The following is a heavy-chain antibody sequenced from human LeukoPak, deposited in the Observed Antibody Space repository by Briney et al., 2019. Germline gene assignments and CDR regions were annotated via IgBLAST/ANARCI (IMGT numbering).Heavy chain of an antibody. CDR2: ISYSGST. V-gene: IGHV4-61*01. CDR3: ARGASGSYSGE. CDR1: GGSVSSGSYY. D-gene: IGHD1-26*01. J-gene: IGHJ4*02. Sequence: PSETLSLTCTVSGGSVSSGSYYWSWIRQPPGKRLEWIGYISYSGSTNYNPSLKSRVTISVDTSKNQFSLKLSSVTAADTAVYYCARGASGSYSGEWGQGTLVTVSS.